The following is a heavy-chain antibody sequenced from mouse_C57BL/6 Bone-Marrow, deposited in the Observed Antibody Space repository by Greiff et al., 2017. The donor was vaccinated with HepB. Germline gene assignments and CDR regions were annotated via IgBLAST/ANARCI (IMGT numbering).Heavy chain of an antibody. J-gene: IGHJ4*01. D-gene: IGHD2-2*01. CDR2: FYPGSGSI. Sequence: VQVVESGAELVKPGASVKLSCKASGYTFTEYTIHWVKQRSGQGLEWIGWFYPGSGSIKYNEKFKDKATLTADKSSSTVYMELSRLTSEDSAVYFCARHEAKGVTTKGGYAMDYWGQGTSVTVSS. CDR3: ARHEAKGVTTKGGYAMDY. CDR1: GYTFTEYT. V-gene: IGHV1-62-2*01.